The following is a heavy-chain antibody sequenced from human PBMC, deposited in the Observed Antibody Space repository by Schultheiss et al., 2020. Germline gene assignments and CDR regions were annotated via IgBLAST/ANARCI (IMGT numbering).Heavy chain of an antibody. CDR2: IYWNDDK. CDR1: GFSLSTSGVG. D-gene: IGHD3-10*01. V-gene: IGHV2-5*04. J-gene: IGHJ4*02. Sequence: SGPTLVKPTQTLTLTCTFSGFSLSTSGVGVGWIRQPPGKALEWLALIYWNDDKRYSPSLKSRLTITKDTSKNQVVLTMTNMDPVDTGTYYCARHGIRGVIAYWGQGTLVTVSS. CDR3: ARHGIRGVIAY.